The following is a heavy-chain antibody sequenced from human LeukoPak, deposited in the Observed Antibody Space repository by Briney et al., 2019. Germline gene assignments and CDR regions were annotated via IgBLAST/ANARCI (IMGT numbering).Heavy chain of an antibody. D-gene: IGHD4-11*01. CDR1: GLTFSSYG. J-gene: IGHJ4*02. CDR2: INSDGSST. Sequence: GGYLRLSCAASGLTFSSYGMHWVRQAPGKGLVWVSRINSDGSSTSYADSVKGRFTISRDNAKNTLYLQMNSLRAEDTAVYYCARDYSNYGDFDYWGQGTLVTVSS. CDR3: ARDYSNYGDFDY. V-gene: IGHV3-74*01.